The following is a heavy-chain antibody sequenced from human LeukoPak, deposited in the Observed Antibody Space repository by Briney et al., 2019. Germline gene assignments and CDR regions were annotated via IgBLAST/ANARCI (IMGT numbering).Heavy chain of an antibody. CDR1: GFTFSTYA. CDR3: AKALEQETVIALDS. D-gene: IGHD6-13*01. CDR2: ISGSGGST. J-gene: IGHJ4*02. V-gene: IGHV3-23*01. Sequence: GGSLRLSCAASGFTFSTYAMSWVRQAPGKGLEWVSAISGSGGSTYYADSVKGRFTISRDNSKNTLYLQMNSLRAEDTSIYFCAKALEQETVIALDSWGQGTLVTVYS.